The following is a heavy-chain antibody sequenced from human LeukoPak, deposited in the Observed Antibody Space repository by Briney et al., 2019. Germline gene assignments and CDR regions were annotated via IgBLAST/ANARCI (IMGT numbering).Heavy chain of an antibody. CDR1: GFTFSSYA. J-gene: IGHJ4*02. D-gene: IGHD6-6*01. CDR2: ISYDGSNK. V-gene: IGHV3-30-3*02. CDR3: AKEGSSSSPEYYFDY. Sequence: PGGSLRLSCAASGFTFSSYAMHWVRQAPGKGLEWVAVISYDGSNKYYADSVKGRFTISRDNSKNTLYLQMNSLRAEDTAVYYCAKEGSSSSPEYYFDYWGQGTLVTVSS.